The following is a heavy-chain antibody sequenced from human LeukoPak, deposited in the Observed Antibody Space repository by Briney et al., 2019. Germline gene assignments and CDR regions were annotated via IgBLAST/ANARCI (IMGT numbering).Heavy chain of an antibody. Sequence: GGSLRLSCAGSGFTFSNFWMSWVRQAPGKGLKWVSVIYSGGKTYYADSVKGRFTISRDNSKNTVYLQMNSLRAEDTAVYYCARVAAGKVIDYWGQGTLVIVSS. CDR3: ARVAAGKVIDY. D-gene: IGHD6-13*01. CDR1: GFTFSNFW. V-gene: IGHV3-53*01. J-gene: IGHJ4*02. CDR2: IYSGGKT.